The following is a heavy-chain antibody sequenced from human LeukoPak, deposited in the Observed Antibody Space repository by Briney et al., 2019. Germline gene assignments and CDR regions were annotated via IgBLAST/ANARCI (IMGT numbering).Heavy chain of an antibody. V-gene: IGHV3-23*01. Sequence: PGGSLRLSCAASGFTFSTYSMSWVRQAPRKGLEWVSVIYGSGDTTNYADSVKGRFTISRDNSKNTLYLQVNSLRAEDTAVYYCAKTGSTISHQYAFDIWGQGTMVTVSS. CDR3: AKTGSTISHQYAFDI. CDR2: IYGSGDTT. CDR1: GFTFSTYS. J-gene: IGHJ3*02. D-gene: IGHD4/OR15-4a*01.